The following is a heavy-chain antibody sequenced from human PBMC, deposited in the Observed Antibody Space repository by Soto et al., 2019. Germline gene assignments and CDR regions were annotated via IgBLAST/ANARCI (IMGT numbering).Heavy chain of an antibody. CDR3: TTDSRTHMPEVRFDY. CDR2: VKSQIDGGSA. D-gene: IGHD2-2*01. V-gene: IGHV3-15*07. CDR1: GFPFSNVW. Sequence: PGGSLRLSCAASGFPFSNVWINWVRQPPGTGQEWVSRVKSQIDGGSADYVAPVKGRFVVSRDASKNIIYLQMNSMKIKDTGFYYCTTDSRTHMPEVRFDYWGHGTLVTVSS. J-gene: IGHJ4*01.